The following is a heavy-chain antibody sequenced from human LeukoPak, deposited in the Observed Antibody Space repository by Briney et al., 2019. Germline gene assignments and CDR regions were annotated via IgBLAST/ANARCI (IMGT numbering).Heavy chain of an antibody. CDR2: INPNSGGT. D-gene: IGHD4-17*01. V-gene: IGHV1-2*02. Sequence: RASVKVSCKASGYTFTGYYMHWVRQAPGQGLEWMGWINPNSGGTNYAQKFQGRVTMTRDTSISTAYMELSRLRSDDTAVYYCAREKSETTVTTGFDYWGQGTLVTVSS. CDR3: AREKSETTVTTGFDY. CDR1: GYTFTGYY. J-gene: IGHJ4*02.